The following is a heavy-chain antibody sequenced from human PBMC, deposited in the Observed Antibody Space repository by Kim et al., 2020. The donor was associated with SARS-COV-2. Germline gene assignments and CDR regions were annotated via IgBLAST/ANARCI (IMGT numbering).Heavy chain of an antibody. D-gene: IGHD3-10*01. CDR3: AKMMVRTTYDI. CDR1: GFTFNNYA. J-gene: IGHJ3*02. Sequence: GGSLRLSCAASGFTFNNYAMTWVRQAPGKGLEWVSSITVSGDSTYYADSVKGRFTISRDNSKNTLYLQLNSLRAEDTAIYYCAKMMVRTTYDIWGLGTLVTVFS. CDR2: ITVSGDST. V-gene: IGHV3-23*01.